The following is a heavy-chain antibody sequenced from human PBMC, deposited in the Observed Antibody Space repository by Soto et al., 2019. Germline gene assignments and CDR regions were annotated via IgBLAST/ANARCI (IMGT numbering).Heavy chain of an antibody. D-gene: IGHD3-10*01. CDR2: IDPSDSYT. CDR3: ARELGDYYYYGMDV. Sequence: GESLKISCKGSGYSFTSYWISWVRQMPGKGLERMGRIDPSDSYTNYSPSFQGHVTISADKSISTAYLQWSSLKASDTAMYYCARELGDYYYYGMDVWGQGTTVTVSS. J-gene: IGHJ6*02. CDR1: GYSFTSYW. V-gene: IGHV5-10-1*01.